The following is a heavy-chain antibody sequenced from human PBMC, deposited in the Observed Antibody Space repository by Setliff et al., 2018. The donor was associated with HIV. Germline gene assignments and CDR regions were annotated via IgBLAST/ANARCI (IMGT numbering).Heavy chain of an antibody. CDR2: SSTYSDET. V-gene: IGHV1-18*01. CDR1: GYTFTSYG. J-gene: IGHJ4*02. D-gene: IGHD2-21*01. Sequence: ASVKVSCKASGYTFTSYGISWVRQAPGQGLEWMGWSSTYSDETSSSQNLQGRLTMTTDTSTGTAYMELRSLRSDDTAVYYCARDRCERPRVMENSHFDYWGQGTLVTVSS. CDR3: ARDRCERPRVMENSHFDY.